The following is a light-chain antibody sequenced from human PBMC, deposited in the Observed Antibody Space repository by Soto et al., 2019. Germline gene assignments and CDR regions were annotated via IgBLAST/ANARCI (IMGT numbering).Light chain of an antibody. V-gene: IGLV1-44*01. J-gene: IGLJ2*01. CDR2: TND. CDR3: AAWDDSLSGVV. Sequence: QTVVTQPPSASGTPGQRVAISCSGSSSNIGSNTVNWYQQFPGTAPKLLIYTNDRRPSGVPDRFSGSKSGTSASLAISGLQSEDEADYYCAAWDDSLSGVVFGGGTKLTVL. CDR1: SSNIGSNT.